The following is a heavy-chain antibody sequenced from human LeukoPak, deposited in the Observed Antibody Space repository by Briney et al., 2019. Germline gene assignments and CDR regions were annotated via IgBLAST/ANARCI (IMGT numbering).Heavy chain of an antibody. Sequence: ASVKVSCKASGYTFPSYFMHWVRQAPGQGLEWMGIINPTGGSTTYAQKFQGRVTMTRDTSTSTVYMELSSLRSEDTAVYYCAREVIVGATYFDYWGQGTLVTVSS. J-gene: IGHJ4*02. CDR2: INPTGGST. CDR3: AREVIVGATYFDY. CDR1: GYTFPSYF. V-gene: IGHV1-46*01. D-gene: IGHD1-26*01.